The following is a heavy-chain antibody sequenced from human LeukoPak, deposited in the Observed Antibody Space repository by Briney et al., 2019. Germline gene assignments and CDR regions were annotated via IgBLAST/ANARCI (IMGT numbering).Heavy chain of an antibody. CDR3: ARTNYGDYSDY. Sequence: GGSLRLSCAASGFTFSSYWMHWVRQAPGKGLVWVSRINTDGSSSSYADSVKGRFTISRGNAKNTLYLQMNSLRAEDTAVYYCARTNYGDYSDYWGQGTLVTVSS. CDR1: GFTFSSYW. V-gene: IGHV3-74*01. CDR2: INTDGSSS. D-gene: IGHD4-17*01. J-gene: IGHJ4*02.